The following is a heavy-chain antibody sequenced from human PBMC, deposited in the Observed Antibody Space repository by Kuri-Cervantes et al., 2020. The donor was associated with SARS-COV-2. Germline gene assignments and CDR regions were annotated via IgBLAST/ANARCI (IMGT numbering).Heavy chain of an antibody. CDR3: ARETYYYDSSGYYTYYYYGMDV. Sequence: SETLFLTCTVSGGSISSYYWSWIRQPAGKGLEWIGRIYTSGSTNYNPSLKSRVTMSVDTSKNQFSLKLSSVTAADTAVYYCARETYYYDSSGYYTYYYYGMDVWGQGTTVTVSS. CDR2: IYTSGST. J-gene: IGHJ6*02. D-gene: IGHD3-22*01. CDR1: GGSISSYY. V-gene: IGHV4-4*07.